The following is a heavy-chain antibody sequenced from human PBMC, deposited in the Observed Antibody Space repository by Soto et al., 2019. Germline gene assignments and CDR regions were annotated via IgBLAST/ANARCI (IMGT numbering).Heavy chain of an antibody. D-gene: IGHD3-22*01. CDR2: ISWDGGST. Sequence: GGSLRLSCAASGFTFDDYAMHWVRQAPGKGLEWVSLISWDGGSTYYADSVKGRFTISRDNSKNSLYLQMNSLRAEDTALYYCAKGLDYDSSGYSYYYGMDVWGQGTTVTVSS. J-gene: IGHJ6*02. V-gene: IGHV3-43D*03. CDR1: GFTFDDYA. CDR3: AKGLDYDSSGYSYYYGMDV.